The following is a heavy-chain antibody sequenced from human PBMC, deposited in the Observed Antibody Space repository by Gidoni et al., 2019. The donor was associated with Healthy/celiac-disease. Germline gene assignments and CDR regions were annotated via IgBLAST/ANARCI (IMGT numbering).Heavy chain of an antibody. V-gene: IGHV3-9*01. J-gene: IGHJ3*02. Sequence: EVQLVESGGGLVQPGRSLRLSCAASGFTFDDYAMHWVRQAPGKGLEWVSGISWNSGSIGYADSVKGRFTISRDNAKNSLYLQMNSLRAEDTALYYCAKDTDGDYGGKFEDAFDIWGQGTMVTVSS. D-gene: IGHD4-17*01. CDR2: ISWNSGSI. CDR3: AKDTDGDYGGKFEDAFDI. CDR1: GFTFDDYA.